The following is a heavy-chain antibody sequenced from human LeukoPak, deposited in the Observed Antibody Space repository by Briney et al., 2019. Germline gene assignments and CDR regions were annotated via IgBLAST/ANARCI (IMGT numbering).Heavy chain of an antibody. CDR3: ARANNSSWHN. J-gene: IGHJ4*02. CDR2: IKPDGSAE. Sequence: GGSLRLSCATSGFTFSSNWMSWGRHVPGRGLDWVANIKPDGSAEYYAASVKGRFTVSRDNAENSLYLQMNSLRVEDTAVYYCARANNSSWHNWGQGTLVTVSS. D-gene: IGHD6-13*01. CDR1: GFTFSSNW. V-gene: IGHV3-7*01.